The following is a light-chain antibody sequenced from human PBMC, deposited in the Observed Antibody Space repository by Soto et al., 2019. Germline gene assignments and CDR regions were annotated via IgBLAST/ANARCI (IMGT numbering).Light chain of an antibody. Sequence: SYELTQPPSVSVSPGQTATITCSGDKLGNKYTSWYQQKPGQSPVLVIYQDTRRPSGIPERFSGSNSGNTATLTISGTQAMDEADYYCQAWDSIYVFGTGTKLTVL. CDR2: QDT. CDR3: QAWDSIYV. J-gene: IGLJ1*01. CDR1: KLGNKY. V-gene: IGLV3-1*01.